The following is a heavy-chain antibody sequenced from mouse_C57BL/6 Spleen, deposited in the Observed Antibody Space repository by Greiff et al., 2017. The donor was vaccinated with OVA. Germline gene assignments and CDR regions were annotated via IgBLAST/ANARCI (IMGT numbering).Heavy chain of an antibody. CDR2: IYPGSGST. V-gene: IGHV1-55*01. CDR3: ARRCYYSNYFDY. CDR1: GYTFTSYW. D-gene: IGHD2-5*01. J-gene: IGHJ2*01. Sequence: VQLQQPGAELVKPGASVKMSCKASGYTFTSYWITWVKPRPGQGLEWIGDIYPGSGSTNYNEKFKSKATLTVDTSSSTAYMQLSSLTSEDSAVYACARRCYYSNYFDYWGQGTTLTVSS.